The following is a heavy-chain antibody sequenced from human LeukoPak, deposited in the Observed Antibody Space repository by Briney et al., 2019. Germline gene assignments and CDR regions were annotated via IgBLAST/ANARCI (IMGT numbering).Heavy chain of an antibody. D-gene: IGHD4-17*01. Sequence: SETLSLTCTVSGGSISSYYWSWIRQPPGKGLEWIGYIYYSGSTNYNPSLKSRVTISVDTSKNQFSLKLSSVTAADTAVYYCARQTGAGDYVLYWGQGTLVTVSS. CDR3: ARQTGAGDYVLY. V-gene: IGHV4-59*01. J-gene: IGHJ4*02. CDR2: IYYSGST. CDR1: GGSISSYY.